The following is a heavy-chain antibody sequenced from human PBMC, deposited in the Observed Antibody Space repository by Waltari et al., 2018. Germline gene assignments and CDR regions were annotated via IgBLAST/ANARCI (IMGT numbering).Heavy chain of an antibody. CDR2: FEPEDGKT. V-gene: IGHV1-24*01. Sequence: QVQLVQSGAEVKKPGASVKVSCKVSGYTLTELSMHWVRQAPGKGIAGLGGFEPEDGKTINAQKCQGRAPMTEDTSTDTAYMELSSLRSEDTAVYYCATGVVVAATLDYWGQGTLVTVSS. CDR1: GYTLTELS. D-gene: IGHD2-15*01. CDR3: ATGVVVAATLDY. J-gene: IGHJ4*02.